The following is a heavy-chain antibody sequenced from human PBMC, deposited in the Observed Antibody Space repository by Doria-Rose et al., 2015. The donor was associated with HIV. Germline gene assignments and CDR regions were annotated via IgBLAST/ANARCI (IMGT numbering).Heavy chain of an antibody. CDR2: INHSGST. CDR1: GGSSSGYY. Sequence: QVQLVESGAGLVKPSETLSLTCAVFGGSSSGYYWSWIRQPPGKGLEWIGEINHSGSTNYKTSIKSRVTISLDTSKNLFSLKLSSVTAADTAVYYCARGLLRGGWNDVDYYYGMDVWGQGTTVTVSS. J-gene: IGHJ6*02. V-gene: IGHV4-34*01. CDR3: ARGLLRGGWNDVDYYYGMDV. D-gene: IGHD1-1*01.